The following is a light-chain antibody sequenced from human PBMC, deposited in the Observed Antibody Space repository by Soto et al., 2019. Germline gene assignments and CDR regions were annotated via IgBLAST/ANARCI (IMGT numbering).Light chain of an antibody. J-gene: IGKJ1*01. Sequence: EIVLTQSPGTLSLSPGERATLSCRASQSVSSSYLAWYQQKTGQAPRLLIYDVSSRATGIPDRFSGSGSANDVNITIRTMESEDFAEDYYYQYGSSQTFGQGTKVEIK. CDR1: QSVSSSY. CDR2: DVS. CDR3: YQYGSSQT. V-gene: IGKV3-20*01.